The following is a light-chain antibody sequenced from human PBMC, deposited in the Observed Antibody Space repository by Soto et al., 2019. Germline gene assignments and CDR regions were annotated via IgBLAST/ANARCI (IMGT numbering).Light chain of an antibody. Sequence: DIVMTQSPDSLAVSLGERATINCKSSQSVLSSSNNKNYLAWYQQKPGQPPKLLILWASTRESGVADRFSGSGSGTDLTLTISSLQAEDVAVYYCHQYYGAPVTFGGGTKVEIK. V-gene: IGKV4-1*01. CDR2: WAS. CDR3: HQYYGAPVT. J-gene: IGKJ4*01. CDR1: QSVLSSSNNKNY.